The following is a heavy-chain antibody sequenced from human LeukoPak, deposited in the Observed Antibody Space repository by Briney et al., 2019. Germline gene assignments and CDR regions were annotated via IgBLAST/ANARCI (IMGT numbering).Heavy chain of an antibody. Sequence: ASVKVSCKASGYTFTSYDINWVRQATGQGLEWMEWMNPNSGNTGYAQKFQGRVTMTRNTSISTAYMELSSLRSEDTAVYYCARLDITMVRGVIISDYYYGMDVWGQGTTVTVSS. CDR1: GYTFTSYD. CDR2: MNPNSGNT. J-gene: IGHJ6*02. V-gene: IGHV1-8*01. D-gene: IGHD3-10*01. CDR3: ARLDITMVRGVIISDYYYGMDV.